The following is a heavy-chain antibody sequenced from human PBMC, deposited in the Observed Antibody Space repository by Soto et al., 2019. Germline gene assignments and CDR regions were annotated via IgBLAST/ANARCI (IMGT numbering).Heavy chain of an antibody. CDR1: EFTFSSYA. CDR2: ISGSGGST. CDR3: AKLSGFHSSGWYWFDP. J-gene: IGHJ5*02. Sequence: GGSLRLSCAASEFTFSSYAMSWVRQAPGKGLEWVSAISGSGGSTYYAGSVKGRFTISRDNSKNTLYLQMNSLRAEDTAVYYCAKLSGFHSSGWYWFDPWGQGTLVTVS. V-gene: IGHV3-23*01. D-gene: IGHD6-19*01.